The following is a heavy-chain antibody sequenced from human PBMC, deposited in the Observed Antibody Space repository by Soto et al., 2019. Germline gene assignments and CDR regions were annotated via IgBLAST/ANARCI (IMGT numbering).Heavy chain of an antibody. D-gene: IGHD3-10*01. CDR1: GFTFSSYG. Sequence: QVQLVESGGGVVQPGRSLRLSCAASGFTFSSYGMHWVRQAPGKGLEWVAVISYDGSNKYYADSVKGRFTISRDNSKNTLYLQMNSLRAEDTAVYYCARVGTRITMVRGSRTSGMDVWGQGTTVTVSS. CDR3: ARVGTRITMVRGSRTSGMDV. CDR2: ISYDGSNK. V-gene: IGHV3-30*03. J-gene: IGHJ6*02.